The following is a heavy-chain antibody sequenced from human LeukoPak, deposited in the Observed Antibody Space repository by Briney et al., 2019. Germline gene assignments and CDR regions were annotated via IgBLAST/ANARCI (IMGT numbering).Heavy chain of an antibody. D-gene: IGHD3-10*01. CDR1: GFSVSSNY. CDR2: IYSDGST. Sequence: RPGGSLRLSCAASGFSVSSNYISWVRQAPGKGLEWVSIIYSDGSTFHADSVKGRFTMSRDNSKNTLDLQMNSLRAEDTAVYYCARDSHGSGIYYWGQGTLVTVSS. CDR3: ARDSHGSGIYY. J-gene: IGHJ4*02. V-gene: IGHV3-53*01.